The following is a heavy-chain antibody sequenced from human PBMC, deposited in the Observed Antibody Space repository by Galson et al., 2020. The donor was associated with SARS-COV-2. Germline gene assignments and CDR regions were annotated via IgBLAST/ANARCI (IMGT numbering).Heavy chain of an antibody. Sequence: GGSLRLSCAASGFTFSSYGMHWVRQAPGKGLEWVAVIWYDGSNKYYADSVKGRFTISRDNSKNTLYLQMNSLRAEDTAVYYCAKEDSSGWYDFDYWAREPWSPSPQ. CDR2: IWYDGSNK. CDR3: AKEDSSGWYDFDY. CDR1: GFTFSSYG. D-gene: IGHD6-19*01. J-gene: IGHJ4*02. V-gene: IGHV3-33*06.